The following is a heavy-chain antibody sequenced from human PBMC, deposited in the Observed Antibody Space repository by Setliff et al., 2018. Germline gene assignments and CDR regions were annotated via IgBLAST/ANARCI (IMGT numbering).Heavy chain of an antibody. D-gene: IGHD1-1*01. CDR1: GGSINSSTYNSRSYY. Sequence: LSLTCTVSGGSINSSTYNSRSYYWGWIRQPPGKGLEWIGRIYYSGNNYYNASLKSRLTISVDTSKNQFSLKLRSVTAADTAVYYCARTGTYRYFDYWGQGILVTVSS. V-gene: IGHV4-39*01. CDR2: IYYSGNN. CDR3: ARTGTYRYFDY. J-gene: IGHJ4*02.